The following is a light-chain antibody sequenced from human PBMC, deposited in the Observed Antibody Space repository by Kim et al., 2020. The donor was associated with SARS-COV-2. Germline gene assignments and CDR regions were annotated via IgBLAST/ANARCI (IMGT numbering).Light chain of an antibody. V-gene: IGLV2-11*01. J-gene: IGLJ3*02. CDR1: SSDVGDYNY. CDR3: CSYAGSYTLV. CDR2: DVG. Sequence: GQSVTLSCTGTSSDVGDYNYVYWYQPPPGKAPKLMIYDVGKRPSGVPDRFSGSKSGNTASLTISGLQAEDEADYYCCSYAGSYTLVFGGGTQLTVL.